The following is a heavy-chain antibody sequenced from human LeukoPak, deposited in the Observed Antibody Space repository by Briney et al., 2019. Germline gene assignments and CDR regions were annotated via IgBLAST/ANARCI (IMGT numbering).Heavy chain of an antibody. CDR3: AELGITMIGGV. V-gene: IGHV3-23*01. D-gene: IGHD3-10*02. CDR1: GFTLSSYA. J-gene: IGHJ6*04. Sequence: GGSLRLSCAASGFTLSSYAMSWVRQAPGKGLQWVSGISSSGGSTYYVDSVKGRFTISTDNSKNTLYLQMNSLRAEDTAVYYCAELGITMIGGVWGKGTTVTISS. CDR2: ISSSGGST.